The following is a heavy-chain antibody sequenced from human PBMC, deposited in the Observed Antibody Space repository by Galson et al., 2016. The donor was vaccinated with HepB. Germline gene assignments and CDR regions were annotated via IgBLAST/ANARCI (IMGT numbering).Heavy chain of an antibody. V-gene: IGHV3-21*01. CDR1: GFTFSSYS. CDR3: ARDPSGSLDY. Sequence: SLRLSCAASGFTFSSYSMHWVRQAPGKGLEWVSGISSSSDNKVYAESVKGRFTISRDNAKNSLYLQLNSLRAEDTAVYYCARDPSGSLDYWGQGILVTVSS. CDR2: ISSSSDNK. J-gene: IGHJ4*02. D-gene: IGHD1-26*01.